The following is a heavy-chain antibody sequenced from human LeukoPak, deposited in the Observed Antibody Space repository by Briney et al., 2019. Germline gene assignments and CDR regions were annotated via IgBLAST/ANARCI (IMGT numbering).Heavy chain of an antibody. D-gene: IGHD4-23*01. CDR1: GGSISSYY. V-gene: IGHV4-4*07. Sequence: PSETLSLTCTVSGGSISSYYWSWIRQPAGKGLEWIGRIYTSGSTNYNPSPKSRVTMSVDTSKNQFSLKLSSVTAADTAVYYCARDWIPYGGNPRYFDLWGRGTLVTVSS. J-gene: IGHJ2*01. CDR2: IYTSGST. CDR3: ARDWIPYGGNPRYFDL.